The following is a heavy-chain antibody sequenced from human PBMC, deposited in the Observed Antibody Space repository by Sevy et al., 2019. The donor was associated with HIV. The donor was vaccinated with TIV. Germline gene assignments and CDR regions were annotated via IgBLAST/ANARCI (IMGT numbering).Heavy chain of an antibody. V-gene: IGHV1-24*01. D-gene: IGHD2-8*01. CDR1: GYTLTELS. CDR2: FDPEDGET. J-gene: IGHJ6*02. Sequence: ASVNVSCKVSGYTLTELSMHWVRQAPGKGLEWMGGFDPEDGETIYAQKFQGRVTMTEDTSTDTAYMELSRLRSEDTAVYYCATIRYCTNGVCYRVNYYGMDVWGQGTTVTVSS. CDR3: ATIRYCTNGVCYRVNYYGMDV.